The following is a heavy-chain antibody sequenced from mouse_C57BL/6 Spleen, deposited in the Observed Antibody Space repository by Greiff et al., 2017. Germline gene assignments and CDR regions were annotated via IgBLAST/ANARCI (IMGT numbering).Heavy chain of an antibody. CDR3: ARYKDYGSPWFAY. J-gene: IGHJ3*01. CDR2: IRNKANGYTT. CDR1: GFTFTDYY. Sequence: EVKVVESGGGLVQPGGSLSLSCAASGFTFTDYYMSWVRQPPGKALEWLGFIRNKANGYTTEYSASVKGRFTISRDNSQSILYLQMNALRAEDSATYYCARYKDYGSPWFAYWGQGTLVTVSA. V-gene: IGHV7-3*01. D-gene: IGHD1-1*01.